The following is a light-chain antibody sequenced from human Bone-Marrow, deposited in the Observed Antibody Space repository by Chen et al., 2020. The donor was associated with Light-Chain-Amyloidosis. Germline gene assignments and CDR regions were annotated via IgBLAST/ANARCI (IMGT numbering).Light chain of an antibody. V-gene: IGKV1-39*01. CDR2: STS. Sequence: DIQMTQTPSYLSASVGDRVTITCRASQTISIYVNWYQQKPGIAPKLLIFSTSTLQSGVPSSFSGSGSGTDFTLTIHSLPPEDFASYYCQQSSTTPFTFGPGT. J-gene: IGKJ3*01. CDR3: QQSSTTPFT. CDR1: QTISIY.